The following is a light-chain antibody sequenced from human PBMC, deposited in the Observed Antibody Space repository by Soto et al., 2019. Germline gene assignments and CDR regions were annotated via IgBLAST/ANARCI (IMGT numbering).Light chain of an antibody. CDR3: SSYAGSNNPVL. CDR1: SSDVGGYNY. CDR2: EVS. J-gene: IGLJ2*01. V-gene: IGLV2-8*01. Sequence: QSVLTQPPSASGSPGQLVTISCTGTSSDVGGYNYVSWYQQHPGKAPKLMIYEVSKRPSGVPDRFSGSKSGNTASLTVSGLQSEDEADYYCSSYAGSNNPVLFGGGPKLTVL.